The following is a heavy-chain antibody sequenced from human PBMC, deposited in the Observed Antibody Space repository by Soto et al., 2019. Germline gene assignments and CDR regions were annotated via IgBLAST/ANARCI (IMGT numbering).Heavy chain of an antibody. CDR1: VFTFSSYG. V-gene: IGHV3-30*18. Sequence: PGGALRLSCAACVFTFSSYGMHWVRQAPGKGLEWVAVISYDGSNKYYADSVKGRFTISRDNSKNTLYLQMNSLRAEDTAVYYCAKDTEDGYTANFDYWGQGTLVTVSS. D-gene: IGHD5-12*01. CDR2: ISYDGSNK. J-gene: IGHJ4*02. CDR3: AKDTEDGYTANFDY.